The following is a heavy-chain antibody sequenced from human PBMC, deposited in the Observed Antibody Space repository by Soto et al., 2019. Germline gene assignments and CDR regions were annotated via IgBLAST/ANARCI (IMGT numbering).Heavy chain of an antibody. V-gene: IGHV3-7*01. D-gene: IGHD6-13*01. Sequence: XVSLRLSCVASGFSFSNYNMNWVRQAPGKGLEWVANIKQDGSEKYYVDSVKGRFTISRDNAKNSLYLQMNSLRAEDTAVYYCARDGQLVINYFDYWGQGTLVTVSS. CDR1: GFSFSNYN. CDR2: IKQDGSEK. CDR3: ARDGQLVINYFDY. J-gene: IGHJ4*02.